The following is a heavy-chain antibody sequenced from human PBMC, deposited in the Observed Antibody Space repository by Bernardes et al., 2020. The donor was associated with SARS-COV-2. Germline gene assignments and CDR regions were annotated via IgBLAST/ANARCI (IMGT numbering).Heavy chain of an antibody. CDR3: VKEGGGYTLDYFDF. J-gene: IGHJ4*02. V-gene: IGHV3-23*01. Sequence: GGSLRLSCAASGFTFSSYGMNWVRQAPGEPLEWISVISGGGQTTYYADSVEGRFTISRDDSKNTLYLQMNSLRAEDTATYYCVKEGGGYTLDYFDFWGQGTLVTVSS. CDR1: GFTFSSYG. CDR2: ISGGGQTT. D-gene: IGHD5-12*01.